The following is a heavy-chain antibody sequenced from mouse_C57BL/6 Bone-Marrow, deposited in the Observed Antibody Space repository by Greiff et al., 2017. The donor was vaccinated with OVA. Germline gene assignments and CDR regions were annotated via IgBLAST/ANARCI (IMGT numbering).Heavy chain of an antibody. CDR1: GFTFSDFY. D-gene: IGHD2-1*01. Sequence: EVNVVESGGGLVQSGRSLRLSCATSGFTFSDFYMEWVRQAPGKGLVWFAASRNKANDYTTEYSASVKGRFIVSRDTSQSILYLQMNALRAEDTAIYYCARDADYGNYYAMDYWGQGTSVTVSA. CDR2: SRNKANDYTT. V-gene: IGHV7-1*01. CDR3: ARDADYGNYYAMDY. J-gene: IGHJ4*01.